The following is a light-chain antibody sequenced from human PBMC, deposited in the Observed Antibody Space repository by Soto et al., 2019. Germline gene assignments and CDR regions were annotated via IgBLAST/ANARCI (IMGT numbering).Light chain of an antibody. Sequence: DIVMTQSPDSLAVSLGERTTINCKSSQSLFYSSNNKKFLAWYQQKAGQPPKLLIYGASIRESGVPERFSGSGDGAEVNLTITSLQAEDARVYYGKHYYTTPRTFGQGTRLEI. CDR2: GAS. CDR3: KHYYTTPRT. CDR1: QSLFYSSNNKKF. J-gene: IGKJ2*01. V-gene: IGKV4-1*01.